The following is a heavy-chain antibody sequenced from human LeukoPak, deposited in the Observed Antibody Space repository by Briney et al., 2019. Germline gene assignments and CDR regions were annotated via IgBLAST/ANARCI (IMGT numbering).Heavy chain of an antibody. CDR3: ARDRRGKLFRGLGYYMDV. V-gene: IGHV3-7*01. CDR1: GFTFSSYW. J-gene: IGHJ6*03. CDR2: IKQDGSEK. D-gene: IGHD3-16*01. Sequence: PGGSLRLSCAASGFTFSSYWMSWVRQAPGKGLEWVANIKQDGSEKYYVDSVKGRFTISRDNAKNSLYLQMNSLRAEDTAVYYCARDRRGKLFRGLGYYMDVWGKGTTVTISS.